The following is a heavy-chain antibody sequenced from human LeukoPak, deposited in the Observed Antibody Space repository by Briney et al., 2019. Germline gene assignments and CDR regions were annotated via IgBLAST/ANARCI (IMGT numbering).Heavy chain of an antibody. J-gene: IGHJ3*02. CDR1: GGTFSSYA. CDR2: IIPILGIA. V-gene: IGHV1-69*04. D-gene: IGHD3-10*01. Sequence: SVKVSCKASGGTFSSYAISWVRQAPGQGLEWMGRIIPILGIANYAQKFQGRVTITADKSTSTAYMELSSLRPEDTAVYYCARTQLLWFGELLLGDAFDIWGQGTMVTVSS. CDR3: ARTQLLWFGELLLGDAFDI.